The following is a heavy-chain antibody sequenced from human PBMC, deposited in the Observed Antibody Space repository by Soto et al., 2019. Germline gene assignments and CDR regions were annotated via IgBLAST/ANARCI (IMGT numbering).Heavy chain of an antibody. CDR1: GFTFSSYA. Sequence: QVQLVESGGGVVQPGRSLRLSCAASGFTFSSYAMHWVRQAPGKGLEWVAVISYDGSNKYYADSVKGRFTISRDNSKNTLYLQMNSLRAEDTAGYYCARPLWRDNYNWGYLDLWGRGTLVTVSS. D-gene: IGHD4-4*01. CDR2: ISYDGSNK. J-gene: IGHJ2*01. V-gene: IGHV3-30-3*01. CDR3: ARPLWRDNYNWGYLDL.